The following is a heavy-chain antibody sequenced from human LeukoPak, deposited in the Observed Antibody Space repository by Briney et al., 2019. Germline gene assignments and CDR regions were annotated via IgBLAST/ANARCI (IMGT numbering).Heavy chain of an antibody. D-gene: IGHD3-22*01. J-gene: IGHJ3*02. CDR2: IGTAGDI. Sequence: GGTLRLSCAASGFTFSSYDMHWVRQAPGKGLEWVSGIGTAGDIYYPGSVKGRFSISRDNAKKSLYLQMNSLRAEDTAVYYCARDHHRRLYDSQARDTFDIWGQGTMVTVSS. V-gene: IGHV3-13*01. CDR1: GFTFSSYD. CDR3: ARDHHRRLYDSQARDTFDI.